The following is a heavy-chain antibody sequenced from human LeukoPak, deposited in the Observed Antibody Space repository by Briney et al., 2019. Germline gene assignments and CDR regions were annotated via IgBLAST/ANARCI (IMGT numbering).Heavy chain of an antibody. V-gene: IGHV3-53*01. CDR2: IYSGGST. CDR3: ARGESSYCSGGCYFAS. D-gene: IGHD2-21*02. CDR1: GFTVSSNY. J-gene: IGHJ5*01. Sequence: GGSLRLSCAASGFTVSSNYMSWVRQAPGKGLEWVSVIYSGGSTYYADSVKGRFTICRDNSKNTLYLQMNSLRAEDTAVYYCARGESSYCSGGCYFASWGQGTLVTISS.